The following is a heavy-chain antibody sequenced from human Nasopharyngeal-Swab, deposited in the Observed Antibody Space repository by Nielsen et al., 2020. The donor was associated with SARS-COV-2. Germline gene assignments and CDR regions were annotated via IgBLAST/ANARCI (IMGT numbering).Heavy chain of an antibody. CDR2: ISGSGGST. J-gene: IGHJ6*02. CDR1: GFTFSSYA. V-gene: IGHV3-23*01. D-gene: IGHD6-6*01. CDR3: AKDWREYSSSSYYYYGMDV. Sequence: GESLKISCAASGFTFSSYAMSWVRQAPGKGLEWVSAISGSGGSTYYADSVKGRFTISRDNSKNTLYLQMNSLRAEDTAVYYCAKDWREYSSSSYYYYGMDVWGQGTTVTVSS.